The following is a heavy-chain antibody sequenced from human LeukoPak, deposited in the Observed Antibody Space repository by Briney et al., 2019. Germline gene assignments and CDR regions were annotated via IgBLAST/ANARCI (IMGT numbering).Heavy chain of an antibody. J-gene: IGHJ4*02. CDR3: ANDLGWIQLNLG. V-gene: IGHV3-53*01. D-gene: IGHD5-18*01. Sequence: GGSLRLSCAASGFTVSSNYMSWVRQAPGKGLEWVSVIYSGGSTYYADSVKGRFTISRDNSRNTVYLQMNSLRAEDTAVYYCANDLGWIQLNLGRGQGTLVTVSS. CDR1: GFTVSSNY. CDR2: IYSGGST.